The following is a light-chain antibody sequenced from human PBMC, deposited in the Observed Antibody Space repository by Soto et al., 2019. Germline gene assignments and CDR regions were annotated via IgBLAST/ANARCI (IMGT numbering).Light chain of an antibody. V-gene: IGKV1-5*03. CDR3: QQYSTYSHT. J-gene: IGKJ2*01. CDR1: QSISSW. CDR2: KAS. Sequence: DIQMTQSPSTLSASVGDRVTITCRASQSISSWLAWYQQKPGKAPKLLIYKASSLESGVPSRFSGSGSGTEFTLTISCLQPDDFATYYCQQYSTYSHTFGQGTKLEIK.